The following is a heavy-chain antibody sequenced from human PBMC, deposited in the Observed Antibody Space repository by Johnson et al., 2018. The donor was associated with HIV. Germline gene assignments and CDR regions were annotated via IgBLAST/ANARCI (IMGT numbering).Heavy chain of an antibody. CDR3: AKARVRYSSDVDALDI. Sequence: EQLVESGGGLIQPGGSLRLSCAASGFTVSSNYMSWVRQAPGKGLEWVSVIYSGGSTYYADSVKGRFTIARDNSKNTLYLQMNSLRAEDTAVYYCAKARVRYSSDVDALDIWGQGTMVTVSS. D-gene: IGHD6-19*01. J-gene: IGHJ3*02. CDR1: GFTVSSNY. V-gene: IGHV3-53*01. CDR2: IYSGGST.